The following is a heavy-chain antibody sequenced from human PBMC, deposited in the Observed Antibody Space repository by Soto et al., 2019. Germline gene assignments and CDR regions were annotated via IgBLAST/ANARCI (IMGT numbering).Heavy chain of an antibody. D-gene: IGHD2-15*01. J-gene: IGHJ6*02. CDR3: ARDVMVVAATYYYYYGMDV. V-gene: IGHV1-46*01. CDR1: GYTFTSYG. Sequence: GASVKVSCKASGYTFTSYGISWVRQAPGQGLEWMGIINPSGGSTSYAQKFQGRVTMTRDTSTSTVYTELSSLRSEDTAVYYFARDVMVVAATYYYYYGMDVWGQGTKLTVSS. CDR2: INPSGGST.